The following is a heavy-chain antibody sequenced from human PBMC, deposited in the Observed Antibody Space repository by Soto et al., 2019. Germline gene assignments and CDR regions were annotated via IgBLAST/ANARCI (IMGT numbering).Heavy chain of an antibody. CDR1: GFSLNTRDVG. CDR2: VYWDDDK. Sequence: QITLNESGPALVKPTQTLTLTCTFSGFSLNTRDVGVGWIRQPPGKALEWLGVVYWDDDKTYSPSLKSRLTITKDTPKNQVVRRMTKMDPVETATYYCAHCRGGVASFWGQGTRVTVSS. CDR3: AHCRGGVASF. V-gene: IGHV2-5*02. D-gene: IGHD3-16*01. J-gene: IGHJ4*02.